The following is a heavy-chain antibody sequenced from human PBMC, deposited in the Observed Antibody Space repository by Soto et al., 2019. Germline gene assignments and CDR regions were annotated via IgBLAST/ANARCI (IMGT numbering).Heavy chain of an antibody. Sequence: SEPLCLTCTVSGGSINSYYWSWIRQSPGKRMEWIGYVHHSWGSSYNPSLQSRVAISLDTSKSQFSLKVTSVTATDTAVYYCARQGFGPLHGLVDVWGQGTTVTVSS. V-gene: IGHV4-59*08. CDR1: GGSINSYY. D-gene: IGHD3-10*01. J-gene: IGHJ6*02. CDR2: VHHSWGS. CDR3: ARQGFGPLHGLVDV.